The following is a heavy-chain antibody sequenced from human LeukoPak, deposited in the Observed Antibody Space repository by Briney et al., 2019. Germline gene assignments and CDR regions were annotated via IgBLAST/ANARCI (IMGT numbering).Heavy chain of an antibody. CDR2: ISWNSGSI. D-gene: IGHD3-10*01. J-gene: IGHJ3*02. V-gene: IGHV3-9*01. CDR3: AKDYYYGSGSYYFGGDAFDI. Sequence: GGSLRLSCAASGFTFDDYAMHWVRQAPGKGPEWVSGISWNSGSIGYADSVKGRFTISRDNAKNSLYLQMNSLRAEDTALYYCAKDYYYGSGSYYFGGDAFDIWGQGTMVTVSS. CDR1: GFTFDDYA.